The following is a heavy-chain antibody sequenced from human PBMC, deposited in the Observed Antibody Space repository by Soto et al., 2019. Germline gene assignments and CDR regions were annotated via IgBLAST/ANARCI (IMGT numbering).Heavy chain of an antibody. D-gene: IGHD4-17*01. V-gene: IGHV1-18*04. CDR3: ARAYDYGGNSDY. CDR2: TSSYNGYT. CDR1: GYTFITYG. Sequence: QVQLVQSGAEVKKPGASLKVSCKTSGYTFITYGISWVRQAPGQGLEWMGWTSSYNGYTKYAQKFQGRATMTTDTSTSTAYMELRSRRSDDTAVYYWARAYDYGGNSDYWGQGTLVTASS. J-gene: IGHJ4*02.